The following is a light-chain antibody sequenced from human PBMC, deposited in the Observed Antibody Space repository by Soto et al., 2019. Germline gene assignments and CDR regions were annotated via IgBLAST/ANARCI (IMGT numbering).Light chain of an antibody. Sequence: EIVLTQSPCTLSLSQGERATLSCRASENVRNNYLAWYQQKPGQAPRLLISGASKRATGIPDRFSGSGSGTDFTLTINRLEPEDFAVYYCQQYSFMWTFGQGTKVDIK. CDR3: QQYSFMWT. V-gene: IGKV3-20*01. CDR2: GAS. CDR1: ENVRNNY. J-gene: IGKJ1*01.